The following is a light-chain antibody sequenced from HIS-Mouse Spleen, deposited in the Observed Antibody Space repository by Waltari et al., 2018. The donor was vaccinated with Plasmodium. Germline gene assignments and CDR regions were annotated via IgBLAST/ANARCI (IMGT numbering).Light chain of an antibody. CDR1: QSVSSSY. J-gene: IGKJ3*01. Sequence: EIVLTQSPGTLSLSPGERATLSCRASQSVSSSYLAWYQQKPGQAPRLLIYVASSRATGIPDRFSGSWSGTDFTLTISRLEPEDFAVYYCQQYGSSPPVTFGPGTKVDIK. V-gene: IGKV3-20*01. CDR2: VAS. CDR3: QQYGSSPPVT.